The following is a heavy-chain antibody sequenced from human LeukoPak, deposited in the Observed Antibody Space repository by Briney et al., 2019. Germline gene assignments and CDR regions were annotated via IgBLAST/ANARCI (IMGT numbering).Heavy chain of an antibody. CDR2: FYTSGST. CDR3: ARGRDGYNFLNRGEYYYFDY. V-gene: IGHV4-4*08. J-gene: IGHJ4*02. Sequence: SETLSLTCTVSGGSISSYYWSWIRQPPGKGLEWIGRFYTSGSTNYNPSLKSRVTISVDTSKNQFSLKLNSVTAADTAVYYCARGRDGYNFLNRGEYYYFDYWGQGTLVTVSS. CDR1: GGSISSYY. D-gene: IGHD5-24*01.